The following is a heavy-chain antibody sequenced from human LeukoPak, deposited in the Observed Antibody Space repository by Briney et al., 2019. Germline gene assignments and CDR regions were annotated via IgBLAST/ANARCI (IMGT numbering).Heavy chain of an antibody. J-gene: IGHJ4*02. CDR1: GYTFTSYG. CDR2: ISAYNGNT. D-gene: IGHD5-18*01. Sequence: GASVKVSCKAPGYTFTSYGISWVRQAPGQGLEWMGWISAYNGNTNYAQKLQGRVTMTTDTSTSTAYMELRSLRSDDTAVYYCARATLRGYSYGFDYWGQGTLVTVSS. CDR3: ARATLRGYSYGFDY. V-gene: IGHV1-18*01.